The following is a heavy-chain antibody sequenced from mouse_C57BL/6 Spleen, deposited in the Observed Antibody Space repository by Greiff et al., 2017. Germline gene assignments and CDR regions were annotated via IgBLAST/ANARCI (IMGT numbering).Heavy chain of an antibody. CDR1: GFTFSSYG. D-gene: IGHD2-3*01. V-gene: IGHV5-6*01. J-gene: IGHJ3*01. CDR3: ANPYDGYSPFAY. Sequence: VQLKESGGDLVKPGGSLKLSCAASGFTFSSYGMSWVRQTPDKRLEWVATISSGGSYTYYPDSVKGRFTISRDNAKNTLYLQMSSLKSEDTAMYYCANPYDGYSPFAYWGQGTLVTVSA. CDR2: ISSGGSYT.